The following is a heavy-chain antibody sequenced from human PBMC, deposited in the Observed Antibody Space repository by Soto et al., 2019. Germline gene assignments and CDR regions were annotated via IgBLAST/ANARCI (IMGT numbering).Heavy chain of an antibody. Sequence: SETLSLTCTVFDGTSISGRYSWSWIRQPPGKGLEWIGYIYHSGSTYYNPSLKSRVTISVDTSKNQFSLKLNSVTAADTAVYYCARHRSFSYYYFDSWGQGTLVTVSS. CDR3: ARHRSFSYYYFDS. CDR1: DGTSISGRYS. D-gene: IGHD3-22*01. J-gene: IGHJ4*02. CDR2: IYHSGST. V-gene: IGHV4-30-2*02.